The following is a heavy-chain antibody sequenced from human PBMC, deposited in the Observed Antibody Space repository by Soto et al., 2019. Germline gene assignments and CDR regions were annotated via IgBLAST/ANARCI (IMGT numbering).Heavy chain of an antibody. V-gene: IGHV4-4*02. CDR3: ARLYRRSSCYFDY. CDR2: IYHSWST. D-gene: IGHD6-6*01. J-gene: IGHJ4*02. Sequence: SETLSLTCAVSGGSISSSNWCSLVRQPPGKGLEWIGEIYHSWSTNYNPSLKSRVTISVDKSNNQFSLTLSCVTAADTAVHYCARLYRRSSCYFDYGGQGSLVAVST. CDR1: GGSISSSNW.